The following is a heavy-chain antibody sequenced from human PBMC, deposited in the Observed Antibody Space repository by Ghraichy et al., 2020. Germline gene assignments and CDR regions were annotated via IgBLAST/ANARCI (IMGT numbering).Heavy chain of an antibody. CDR3: LRDADY. CDR2: INTNTGNP. Sequence: ERKGWINTNTGNPTYAQGFTGRFVISLDTSVRTAYLQISSLKAEDTAVYYCLRDADYWGQGTLVTVSS. V-gene: IGHV7-4-1*02. J-gene: IGHJ4*01.